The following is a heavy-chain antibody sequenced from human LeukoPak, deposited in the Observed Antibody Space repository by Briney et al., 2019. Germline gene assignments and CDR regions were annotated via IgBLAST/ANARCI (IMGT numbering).Heavy chain of an antibody. V-gene: IGHV1-18*01. D-gene: IGHD4-23*01. J-gene: IGHJ5*02. CDR3: ARARIGNDWFDP. CDR2: IGAYNGST. Sequence: ASVKVSCKASGYTFTSYGISWVRQAPGQGLEWMGWIGAYNGSTNYAQKLQGRVTMTTDTSTSTAYMELRSLRSDDTAVYYCARARIGNDWFDPWGQGTLVTVSS. CDR1: GYTFTSYG.